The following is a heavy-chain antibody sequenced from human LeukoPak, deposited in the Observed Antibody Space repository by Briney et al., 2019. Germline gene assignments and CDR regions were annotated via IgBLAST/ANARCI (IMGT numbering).Heavy chain of an antibody. J-gene: IGHJ3*02. V-gene: IGHV3-7*01. CDR3: ARDIITMVRGVIITSHAFDI. Sequence: GGSLRLSCAASGFTFSSYWMSWVRHAPGKGLEWVANIKQDGGEKYYVDSVKGRFTISRDNAKNSLYLQMNSLRAEDTAVYYCARDIITMVRGVIITSHAFDIWGQGTMVTVSS. CDR2: IKQDGGEK. D-gene: IGHD3-10*01. CDR1: GFTFSSYW.